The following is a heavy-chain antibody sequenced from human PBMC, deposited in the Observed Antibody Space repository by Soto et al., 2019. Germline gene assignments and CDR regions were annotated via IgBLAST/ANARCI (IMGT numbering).Heavy chain of an antibody. CDR2: IYFTGKT. CDR3: AKDPSRKPIPEVTTGWFEP. CDR1: GDSIRDGGYS. D-gene: IGHD4-4*01. J-gene: IGHJ5*02. Sequence: SETLSLTCTVSGDSIRDGGYSWAWILQRPGKGLDWMGYIYFTGKTNYNPSLENRLTMSVDMSRRQLYLRLTSVTAADTAVYFCAKDPSRKPIPEVTTGWFEPWGHGISVTVSS. V-gene: IGHV4-31*03.